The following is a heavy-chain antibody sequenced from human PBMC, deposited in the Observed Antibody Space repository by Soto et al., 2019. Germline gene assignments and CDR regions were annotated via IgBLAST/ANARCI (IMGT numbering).Heavy chain of an antibody. Sequence: KTXESLSRTCPVSGGSISSSSYYWGWIRQPPGKGLEWIGSIYYSGSTYYNPSLKSRVTISVDTSKDQFSLKLSSVTAADTAVYYCERLSDYYDSSGYVDYWGQGTLVTVSS. J-gene: IGHJ4*02. V-gene: IGHV4-39*01. CDR1: GGSISSSSYY. D-gene: IGHD3-22*01. CDR3: ERLSDYYDSSGYVDY. CDR2: IYYSGST.